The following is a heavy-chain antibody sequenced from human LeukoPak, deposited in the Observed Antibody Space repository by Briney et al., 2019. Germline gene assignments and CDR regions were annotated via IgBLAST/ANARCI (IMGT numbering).Heavy chain of an antibody. CDR2: IKQDGSEK. V-gene: IGHV3-7*04. D-gene: IGHD7-27*01. J-gene: IGHJ4*02. CDR1: GFTFSSYW. Sequence: SGGSLRLSRAASGFTFSSYWMSWVRQAPGKGLEWVANIKQDGSEKQYVDSVKGRFAISRDNAENSLYLQMNSLKAEDTAVYYCGRFTRSGDSVYWGQGTLVTVSS. CDR3: GRFTRSGDSVY.